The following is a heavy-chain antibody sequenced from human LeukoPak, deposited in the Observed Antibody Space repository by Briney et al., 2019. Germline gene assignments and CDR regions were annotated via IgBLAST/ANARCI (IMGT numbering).Heavy chain of an antibody. CDR1: GGSISSYY. CDR2: IYTSGST. J-gene: IGHJ3*02. Sequence: PSETLSLTCTVSGGSISSYYWSWIRQPAGKGLEWIGRIYTSGSTNYNPSLKSRVTMSVDTSKNQFSLKLSSVTAADTAVYYCAREGLSSSWFYDAFDIWGQGTMVTVSS. D-gene: IGHD6-13*01. CDR3: AREGLSSSWFYDAFDI. V-gene: IGHV4-4*07.